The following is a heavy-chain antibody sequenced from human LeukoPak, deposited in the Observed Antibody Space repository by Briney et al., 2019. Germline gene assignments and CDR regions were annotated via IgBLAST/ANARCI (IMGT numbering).Heavy chain of an antibody. CDR3: AREYLERSGYYGRGGYYYMDV. D-gene: IGHD3-22*01. CDR2: IYPSGSS. CDR1: GASISSYY. J-gene: IGHJ6*03. V-gene: IGHV4-4*07. Sequence: AETLSLTCTLSGASISSYYRSWIRQPAGKGLECIGCIYPSGSSNYNTSGKSRVTIAEDKPKHQFSLKLSAETAADTAVHCCAREYLERSGYYGRGGYYYMDVWGKGTTVTVSS.